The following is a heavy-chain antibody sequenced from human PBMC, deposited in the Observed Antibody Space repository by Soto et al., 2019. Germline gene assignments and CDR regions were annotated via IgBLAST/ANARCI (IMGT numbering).Heavy chain of an antibody. CDR2: IYNSGVT. V-gene: IGHV4-4*07. J-gene: IGHJ4*02. Sequence: SETLSLTCTVSGVPISSYYCTWVRQPAWKGLEWIGHIYNSGVTNYNPSFTGRLTMSIDTSKNQFSLMLSSVTAADTAMYYCARDRGGNSGWWIDYWGQGTLVPVSP. CDR1: GVPISSYY. CDR3: ARDRGGNSGWWIDY. D-gene: IGHD6-19*01.